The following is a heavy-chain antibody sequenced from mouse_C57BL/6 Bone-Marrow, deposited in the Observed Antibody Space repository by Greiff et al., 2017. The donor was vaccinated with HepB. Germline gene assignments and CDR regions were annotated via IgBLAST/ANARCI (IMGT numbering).Heavy chain of an antibody. CDR2: ISSGGSYT. CDR3: ARGEEVYAMDY. J-gene: IGHJ4*01. Sequence: EVQLQESGGDLVKPGGSLKLSCAASGFTFSSYGMSWVRQTPDKRLEWVATISSGGSYTYYPDSVKGRFTISRDNAKNTLYLQMSSLKSEDTAMYYCARGEEVYAMDYWGQGTSVTVSS. V-gene: IGHV5-6*01. CDR1: GFTFSSYG.